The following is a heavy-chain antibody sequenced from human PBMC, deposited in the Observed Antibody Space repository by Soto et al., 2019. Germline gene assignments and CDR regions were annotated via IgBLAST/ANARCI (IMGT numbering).Heavy chain of an antibody. CDR1: GFTFSSYW. V-gene: IGHV3-74*01. J-gene: IGHJ3*02. CDR2: INSDGSRT. Sequence: EVQLVESGGALVQPGGSLRLSCAASGFTFSSYWMHWGLQAQGKGLVWVSRINSDGSRTNYADSVKGRFTISRDNAKNTLYLQMNSLSAEETAVYYCARGVRGAYGLDIWGQGTMVTVSS. CDR3: ARGVRGAYGLDI. D-gene: IGHD2-21*01.